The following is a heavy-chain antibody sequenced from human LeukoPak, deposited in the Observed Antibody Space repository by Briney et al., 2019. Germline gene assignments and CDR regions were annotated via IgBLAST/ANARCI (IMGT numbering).Heavy chain of an antibody. J-gene: IGHJ4*02. V-gene: IGHV3-30*03. D-gene: IGHD3-10*01. CDR1: GFTFSSYG. CDR2: ISYDGSNK. CDR3: ARTRGYGSGSYYSDY. Sequence: GGSLRLSCAASGFTFSSYGMHWVRQAPGKGLEWVAVISYDGSNKYYADSVKGRFTISRDNSKNTLYLQMNSLRAEDTAVYYCARTRGYGSGSYYSDYWGQGTLVTVSS.